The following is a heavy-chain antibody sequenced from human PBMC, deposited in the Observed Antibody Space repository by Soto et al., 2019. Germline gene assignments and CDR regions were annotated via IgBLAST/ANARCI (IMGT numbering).Heavy chain of an antibody. V-gene: IGHV4-31*03. CDR1: GASINSGGYF. CDR2: IHYSGIT. CDR3: SRRLVETAIAFDY. D-gene: IGHD2-21*02. Sequence: QVQLQESGTGLVKPSQTLSLACSVSGASINSGGYFWSWIRQLPGKVLEWIGYIHYSGITYYNPSLKSRVVMSMDTSKNDVSLQLSSVTAADTAVFYCSRRLVETAIAFDYWGQGALVTVSS. J-gene: IGHJ4*02.